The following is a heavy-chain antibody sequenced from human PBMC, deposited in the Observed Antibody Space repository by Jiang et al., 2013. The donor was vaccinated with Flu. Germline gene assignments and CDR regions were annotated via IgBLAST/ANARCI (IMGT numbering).Heavy chain of an antibody. Sequence: AEVKKPGSSVKVSCKASGGTFSRYAITWVRQAPGQGLEWMGGIIPKFGSPNYAQKFQGRVTITADKSTSTVYMELSSLRSEDTAVYFCARYCSTTRCNDWFDPWGQGTLVTVSA. CDR3: ARYCSTTRCNDWFDP. CDR1: GGTFSRYA. J-gene: IGHJ5*02. CDR2: IIPKFGSP. V-gene: IGHV1-69*06. D-gene: IGHD2-2*01.